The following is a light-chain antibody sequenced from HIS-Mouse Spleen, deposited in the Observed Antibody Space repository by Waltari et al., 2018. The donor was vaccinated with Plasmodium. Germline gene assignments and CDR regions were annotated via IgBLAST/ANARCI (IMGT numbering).Light chain of an antibody. Sequence: QSALTPPPAASGSPGQSVTLPCPGTSSYVCGYNYVSWYQQHPGKVPKLMIYEVSKRPSGVPERFSGSKSGNTASLTVSGLQAEDEADYYCSSYAGSNNLVFGGGTKLTVL. CDR1: SSYVCGYNY. CDR2: EVS. V-gene: IGLV2-8*01. J-gene: IGLJ2*01. CDR3: SSYAGSNNLV.